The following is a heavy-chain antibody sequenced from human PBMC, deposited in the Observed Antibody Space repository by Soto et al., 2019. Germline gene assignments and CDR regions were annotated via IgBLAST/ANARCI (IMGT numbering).Heavy chain of an antibody. J-gene: IGHJ4*02. D-gene: IGHD3-22*01. CDR1: GFTFSSYW. V-gene: IGHV3-7*03. CDR3: ARESVIVVVITFDY. CDR2: IKQDGSEK. Sequence: LRLSCAASGFTFSSYWMSWVRQAPGKGLEWVANIKQDGSEKYYVDSVKGRFTISRDNAKNSLYLQMNSLRAEDTAVYYCARESVIVVVITFDYWGQGTLVTVYS.